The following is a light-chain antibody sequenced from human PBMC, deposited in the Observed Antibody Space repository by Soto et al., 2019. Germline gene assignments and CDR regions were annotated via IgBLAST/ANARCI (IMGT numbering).Light chain of an antibody. CDR2: GAS. V-gene: IGKV3-20*01. CDR1: QSVSSNY. J-gene: IGKJ2*01. CDR3: QQYGSSPYT. Sequence: EIVLTQSPGTLSLSPGERATLSCRASQSVSSNYLAWYQQKPGQAPRLLIYGASSRATDIPDRFSGSGSGTDLTLTISRLEPEDFAVYYCQQYGSSPYTFGQGTKVDI.